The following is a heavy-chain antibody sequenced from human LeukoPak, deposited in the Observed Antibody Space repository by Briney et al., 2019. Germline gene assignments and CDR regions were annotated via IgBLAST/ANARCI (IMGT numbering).Heavy chain of an antibody. CDR3: ARGYGKIVLAWYY. CDR2: IIDSGST. V-gene: IGHV4-4*02. D-gene: IGHD5-18*01. Sequence: SGTLSLTCAVSGGSISSGYWWSWVRQPPMKGLEWIGEIIDSGSTNYNPSLKSRVTISVDTSKNQFSLKLSSVTAADTAVYYCARGYGKIVLAWYYWGQGTLVTVSS. J-gene: IGHJ4*02. CDR1: GGSISSGYW.